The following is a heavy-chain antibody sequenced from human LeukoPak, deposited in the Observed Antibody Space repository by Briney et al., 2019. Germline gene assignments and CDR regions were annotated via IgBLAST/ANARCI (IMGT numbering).Heavy chain of an antibody. J-gene: IGHJ6*03. CDR2: IYYSGST. CDR1: GGSISSYY. CDR3: ARHFAFSYYYTDV. Sequence: PSETLSLTCTVSGGSISSYYWSWIRQPPGKGLGWIGYIYYSGSTNYNPSLKSRVTISVDTSKNQFSLKLSSVTAADTAVYYCARHFAFSYYYTDVWGKGTTVTVSS. V-gene: IGHV4-59*08.